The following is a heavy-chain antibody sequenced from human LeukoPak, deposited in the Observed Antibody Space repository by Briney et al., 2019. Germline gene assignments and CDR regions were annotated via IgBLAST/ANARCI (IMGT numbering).Heavy chain of an antibody. J-gene: IGHJ4*02. V-gene: IGHV3-74*01. CDR2: INSDGGST. Sequence: GGSLRLSCAASGFTFSSYWMHWVRQAPGKGLVWVSRINSDGGSTTYADSVKGRFTISRDNAKNTLYLQMSSLRAEDTAVYYCTRGWPASDYWGQRTLVTISS. CDR1: GFTFSSYW. D-gene: IGHD2-15*01. CDR3: TRGWPASDY.